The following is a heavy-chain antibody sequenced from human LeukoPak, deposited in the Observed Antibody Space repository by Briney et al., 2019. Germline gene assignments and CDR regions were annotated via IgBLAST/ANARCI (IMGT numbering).Heavy chain of an antibody. V-gene: IGHV1-69*13. Sequence: ASVKVSCKASGGTFSSYAISWVRQAPGQGLEWMGGIIPIFGTANYAQKFQGRVTITADESTSTAYMELSSLRSEDTAVYYCARGSVDLTGYYRLDYRGQGTLVTVSS. CDR3: ARGSVDLTGYYRLDY. J-gene: IGHJ4*02. CDR1: GGTFSSYA. D-gene: IGHD3-9*01. CDR2: IIPIFGTA.